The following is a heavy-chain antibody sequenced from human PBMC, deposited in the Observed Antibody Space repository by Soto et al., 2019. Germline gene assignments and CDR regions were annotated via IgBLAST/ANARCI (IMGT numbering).Heavy chain of an antibody. J-gene: IGHJ3*02. Sequence: PGGSLRLSCAASGFTFSSYAMHWVRQAPGKGLEYVSAISSNGGSTYYANSVKGRFTISRDNSKNTLYLQMGSLRAEDMAVYYCASVGYCSGGSCYGDDAFDIWGQGTMVTVSS. CDR1: GFTFSSYA. CDR3: ASVGYCSGGSCYGDDAFDI. CDR2: ISSNGGST. D-gene: IGHD2-15*01. V-gene: IGHV3-64*01.